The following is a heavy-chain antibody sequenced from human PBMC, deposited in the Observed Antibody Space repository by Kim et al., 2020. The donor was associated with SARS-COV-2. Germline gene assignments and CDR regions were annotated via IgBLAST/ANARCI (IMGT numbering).Heavy chain of an antibody. V-gene: IGHV2-5*02. D-gene: IGHD3-16*01. CDR2: IYWDDDK. CDR3: AHFGPEGYIDF. J-gene: IGHJ4*02. CDR1: GFSLSTSGVR. Sequence: SGPTLVKPTQTLTLTCTFSGFSLSTSGVRVGWIRQPPGKALEWLAVIYWDDDKLYSPSLKTRLSITKDISNNQVDLAMTNMDSADTGTYYCAHFGPEGYIDFWGQGNLVTVSS.